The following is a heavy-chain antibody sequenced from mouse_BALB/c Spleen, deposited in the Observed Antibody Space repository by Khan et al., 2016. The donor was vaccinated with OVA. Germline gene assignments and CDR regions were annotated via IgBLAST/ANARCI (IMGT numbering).Heavy chain of an antibody. Sequence: QVQLKQSGAELAKPGASVKMSCKASGYTFTNYWILWIQQRPGQGLEWIGYINPSTGYTEYNQNFKDKATLTADNSSSTAYMKMSSLTSEDSKVCDSESSDQRWIIDYWGQGTTVTVSS. CDR2: INPSTGYT. CDR3: ESSDQRWIIDY. CDR1: GYTFTNYW. V-gene: IGHV1-7*01. J-gene: IGHJ2*01. D-gene: IGHD1-1*01.